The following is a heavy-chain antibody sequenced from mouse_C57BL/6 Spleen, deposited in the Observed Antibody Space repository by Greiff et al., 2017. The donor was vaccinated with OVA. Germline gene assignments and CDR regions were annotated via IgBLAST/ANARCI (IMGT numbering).Heavy chain of an antibody. D-gene: IGHD2-5*01. CDR3: VRHYSNFDAMDY. Sequence: EVKLMESGGGLVQPKGSLKLSCAASGFSFNTYAMNWVRQAPGKGLGWVARIRSKSNNYATYYADSVKDRFTISRDDSESMLYLQMNNLKTEDTAMYYCVRHYSNFDAMDYWGQGTSVTVSS. J-gene: IGHJ4*01. CDR1: GFSFNTYA. V-gene: IGHV10-1*01. CDR2: IRSKSNNYAT.